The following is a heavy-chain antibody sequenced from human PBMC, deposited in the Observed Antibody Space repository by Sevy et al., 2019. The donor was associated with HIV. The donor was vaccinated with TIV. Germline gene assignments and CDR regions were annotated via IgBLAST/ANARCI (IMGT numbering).Heavy chain of an antibody. CDR3: ARGGDYYGSGSNDY. D-gene: IGHD3-10*01. CDR2: ISYDRSNK. Sequence: GGSLRLSCAASGFTFSSYAMHWVRQAPGKGLEWVAVISYDRSNKYYADSVKGRFTISRDNSKNTLYLQMNSLRAEDTAVYYCARGGDYYGSGSNDYWGQGTLVTVSS. V-gene: IGHV3-30-3*01. CDR1: GFTFSSYA. J-gene: IGHJ4*02.